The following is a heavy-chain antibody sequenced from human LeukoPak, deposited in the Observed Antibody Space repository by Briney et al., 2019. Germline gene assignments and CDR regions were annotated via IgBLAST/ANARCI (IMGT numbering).Heavy chain of an antibody. CDR1: GFNFRTYS. J-gene: IGHJ4*02. Sequence: PGGSLRLSCAASGFNFRTYSMKWIRQALGKGLEWISYISGSSSTLYYADSVKGRFTISRDNANNSLFLQMNGLRAEDSAIYYCARGELIGTVFDFWGQGALVTASS. CDR2: ISGSSSTL. CDR3: ARGELIGTVFDF. D-gene: IGHD1-7*01. V-gene: IGHV3-48*04.